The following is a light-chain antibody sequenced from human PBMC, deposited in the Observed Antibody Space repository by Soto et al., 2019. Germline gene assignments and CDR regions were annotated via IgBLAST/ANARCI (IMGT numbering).Light chain of an antibody. CDR3: HQYGSSPLT. CDR1: QSVSSSY. V-gene: IGKV3-20*01. Sequence: EIVLTQSPGTLSLSPGERATLSCRASQSVSSSYLAWYQQKPGQAPRLLIYGASSMATGIPDRFSGSGSGTDFTLTISRLEPEDFAVYYCHQYGSSPLTFGGGTKVEI. CDR2: GAS. J-gene: IGKJ4*01.